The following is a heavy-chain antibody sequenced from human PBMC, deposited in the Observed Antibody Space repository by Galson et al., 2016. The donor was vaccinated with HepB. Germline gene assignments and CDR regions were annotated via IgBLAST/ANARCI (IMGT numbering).Heavy chain of an antibody. CDR2: INWNSGFI. CDR3: ARDVTSPMMDFYGMDA. J-gene: IGHJ6*04. D-gene: IGHD4-11*01. CDR1: GFTFDDYG. Sequence: SLRLSCAVSGFTFDDYGMHWVRQAPGKGLEWVSSINWNSGFINYADSVRGRFTISRDSARNSLYLQMNSLRAEDTALYYCARDVTSPMMDFYGMDAWGKGTTVTVSS. V-gene: IGHV3-9*01.